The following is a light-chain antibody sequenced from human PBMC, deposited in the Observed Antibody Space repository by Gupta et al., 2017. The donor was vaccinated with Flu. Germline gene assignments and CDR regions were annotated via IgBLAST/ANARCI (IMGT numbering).Light chain of an antibody. CDR2: EVR. Sequence: TTSDVGIHNRVSWYQQPPGTAPKLIISEVRSRPSGVPDRLSGSKSGNTASLTISGLQAEDDADYYCSSYTNDDTWVFGGGTKLTVL. V-gene: IGLV2-18*02. J-gene: IGLJ3*02. CDR3: SSYTNDDTWV. CDR1: TSDVGIHNR.